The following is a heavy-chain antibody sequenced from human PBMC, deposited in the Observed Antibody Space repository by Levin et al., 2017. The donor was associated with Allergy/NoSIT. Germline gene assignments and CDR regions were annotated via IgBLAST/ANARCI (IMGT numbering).Heavy chain of an antibody. CDR1: GLTFSDYW. CDR3: AKQVSREGY. J-gene: IGHJ4*02. V-gene: IGHV3-7*01. D-gene: IGHD1/OR15-1a*01. Sequence: RGESLKISCVVSGLTFSDYWMTWARQVSGKGLEWVASINEDGSDKYYVDSVKGRFTISRDNAKNSLYLQMSNLRAEDTAVYYCAKQVSREGYWGQGTLVTVSS. CDR2: INEDGSDK.